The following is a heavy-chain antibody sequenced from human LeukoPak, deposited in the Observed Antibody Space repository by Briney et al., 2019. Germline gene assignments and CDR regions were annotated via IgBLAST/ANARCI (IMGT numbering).Heavy chain of an antibody. CDR1: GGSISSYY. D-gene: IGHD6-19*01. J-gene: IGHJ5*02. CDR2: IYYSGST. V-gene: IGHV4-39*01. CDR3: ARHEGIAVAGIGNWFYP. Sequence: PSETLSLTCIVSGGSISSYYWGWIRQPPGKGLEWIGSIYYSGSTYYNPSLKSRVTISVDTSKNQFSLKLSSVTAADTAVYYCARHEGIAVAGIGNWFYPWGQGTLVTVSS.